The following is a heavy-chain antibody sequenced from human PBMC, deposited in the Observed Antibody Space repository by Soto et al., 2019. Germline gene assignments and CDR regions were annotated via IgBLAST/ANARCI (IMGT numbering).Heavy chain of an antibody. D-gene: IGHD3-22*01. J-gene: IGHJ5*02. V-gene: IGHV3-11*01. CDR3: ARDLSPYSDYYDESSSETWFDP. CDR2: ISKSGSII. Sequence: QVQLVESGGGLVQPGGSLRLSCAASGFSFNDYYMSWIHQPPGKGLEWVSYISKSGSIIHYADSVKGRFTISRDNAKNSLYLQMNSLRAEDTALYYCARDLSPYSDYYDESSSETWFDPWGQGTLVTVSS. CDR1: GFSFNDYY.